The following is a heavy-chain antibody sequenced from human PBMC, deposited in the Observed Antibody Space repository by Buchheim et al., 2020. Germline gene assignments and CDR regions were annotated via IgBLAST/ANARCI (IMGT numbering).Heavy chain of an antibody. V-gene: IGHV3-23*01. CDR2: ISSSGGST. J-gene: IGHJ6*02. CDR1: GFIFSSYA. D-gene: IGHD3-9*01. Sequence: EVQLLESGGGLVQPGGSLRLSCAASGFIFSSYAMSWVRQAPGKGLEWVSEISSSGGSTDYADSVKGRFTISRDISKNTLYLQMNSLRAEDTAVYYCAKSRLATTRYGMDVWGQGTT. CDR3: AKSRLATTRYGMDV.